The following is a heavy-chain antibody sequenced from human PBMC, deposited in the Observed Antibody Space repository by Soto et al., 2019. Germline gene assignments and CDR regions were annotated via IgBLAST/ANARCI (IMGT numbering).Heavy chain of an antibody. CDR1: GVTFSSYA. D-gene: IGHD4-17*01. Sequence: QVQLVQSGAEVKQPGSSVKVSCKASGVTFSSYAISWVRQAPGQGLEWMGGIITSCGTANYEQKFQGRVTITADESTSTAYMELSSLRSEDTAVYYCSSWTTLGSWFDPWGQGTLVTVSS. J-gene: IGHJ5*02. CDR2: IITSCGTA. CDR3: SSWTTLGSWFDP. V-gene: IGHV1-69*01.